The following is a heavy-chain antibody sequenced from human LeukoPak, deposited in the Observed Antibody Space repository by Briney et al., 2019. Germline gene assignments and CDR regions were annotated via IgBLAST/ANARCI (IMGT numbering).Heavy chain of an antibody. V-gene: IGHV3-7*01. J-gene: IGHJ4*02. Sequence: GGSLRLSCAASGFTFSSYWMSWVRQAPGKGLEWVANIKQDGSEKYYVDSVKGRFTISRDNAKNSLYLQMNSLRAEDTAVYYCARDTPVVVPSYFDYWGQGTLVTVSS. CDR3: ARDTPVVVPSYFDY. CDR1: GFTFSSYW. D-gene: IGHD2-2*01. CDR2: IKQDGSEK.